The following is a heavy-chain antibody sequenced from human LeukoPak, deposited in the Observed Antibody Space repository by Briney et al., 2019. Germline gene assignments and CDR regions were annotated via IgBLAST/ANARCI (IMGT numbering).Heavy chain of an antibody. CDR1: GGSFSGYY. CDR2: INHSGST. J-gene: IGHJ3*02. CDR3: ARPLVRGLRGDAFDI. Sequence: SETLSLTCAVYGGSFSGYYWSWIRQPTGKGLEWIGEINHSGSTNYNPSLKSRVTISVDTSKNQFSLKLSSVTAADTAVYYCARPLVRGLRGDAFDIWGQGTMVTVSS. V-gene: IGHV4-34*01. D-gene: IGHD3-10*01.